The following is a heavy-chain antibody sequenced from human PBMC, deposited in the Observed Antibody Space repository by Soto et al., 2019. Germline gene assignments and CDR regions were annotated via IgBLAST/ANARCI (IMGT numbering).Heavy chain of an antibody. CDR3: AHRPVAAAETGSNCFDP. D-gene: IGHD6-13*01. Sequence: QITLRESGPTLMKPTQTLTLTCTFSGFSLSTSGVGVGWIRQPPGKALEWLALIFWDDDKRYSPSLMSRLTITTDTSKNQVVLTMTNMDPVDTATYYCAHRPVAAAETGSNCFDPWGQGTLVTVSS. J-gene: IGHJ5*02. V-gene: IGHV2-5*02. CDR2: IFWDDDK. CDR1: GFSLSTSGVG.